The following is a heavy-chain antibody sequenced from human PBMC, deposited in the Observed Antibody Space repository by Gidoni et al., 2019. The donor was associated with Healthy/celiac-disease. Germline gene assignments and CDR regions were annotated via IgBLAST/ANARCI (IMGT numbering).Heavy chain of an antibody. Sequence: QVQLQQWGAGLLKPSETLSLTCAVYGGSFRGYYWSWIRQPPGKGLEWIGEINHSGSTNYNPSLKSRVTISVDTSKNQFSLKLSSVTAADTAVYYCARGLEWLEMGGGGMGVWFDPWGQGTLVTVSS. J-gene: IGHJ5*02. V-gene: IGHV4-34*01. CDR3: ARGLEWLEMGGGGMGVWFDP. D-gene: IGHD6-19*01. CDR2: INHSGST. CDR1: GGSFRGYY.